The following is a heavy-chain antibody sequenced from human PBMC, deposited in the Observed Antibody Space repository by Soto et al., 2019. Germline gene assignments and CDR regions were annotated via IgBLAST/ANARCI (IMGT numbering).Heavy chain of an antibody. CDR3: AKISMNVDIVAYYYYYYMDV. Sequence: GGSLRLSCAASGFTFSSYGMHWVRQAPGKGLEWVAVISYDGSNKYYADSVKGRFTISRDNSKNTLYLQMNSLRAEDTAVYYCAKISMNVDIVAYYYYYYMDVWGKGTTVTVSS. D-gene: IGHD5-12*01. V-gene: IGHV3-30*18. CDR1: GFTFSSYG. CDR2: ISYDGSNK. J-gene: IGHJ6*03.